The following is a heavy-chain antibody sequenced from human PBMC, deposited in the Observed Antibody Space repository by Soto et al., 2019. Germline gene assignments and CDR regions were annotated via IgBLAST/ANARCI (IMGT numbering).Heavy chain of an antibody. Sequence: ASVKVSCKASGYTFTGYYMHWVRQAPGQGLEWMGWINPNSGGTNYAQKFQGRVTMTRDTSISTAYMELSRLRSDDTAVYYCARVRAKEQWLVAGTYYYGMDVWGQGTTVTVSS. D-gene: IGHD6-19*01. J-gene: IGHJ6*02. CDR1: GYTFTGYY. CDR3: ARVRAKEQWLVAGTYYYGMDV. CDR2: INPNSGGT. V-gene: IGHV1-2*02.